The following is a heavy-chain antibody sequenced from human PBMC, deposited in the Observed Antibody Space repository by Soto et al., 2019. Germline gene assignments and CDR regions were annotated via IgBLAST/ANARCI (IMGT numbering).Heavy chain of an antibody. CDR1: GFTFSSYA. Sequence: PGGSLRLSCAASGFTFSSYAMSWVRQAPGKGLEWVSAISGSGGSTYYADSVKGRFTTSRDNSENTLYLQMNSLRAEDTAVYYCARINSYYDILNDYWGQGTLVTVSS. D-gene: IGHD3-9*01. CDR3: ARINSYYDILNDY. J-gene: IGHJ4*02. V-gene: IGHV3-23*01. CDR2: ISGSGGST.